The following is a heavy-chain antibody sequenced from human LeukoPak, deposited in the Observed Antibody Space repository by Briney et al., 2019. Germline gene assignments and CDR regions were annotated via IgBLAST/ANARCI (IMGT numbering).Heavy chain of an antibody. CDR3: ARRKVGGNSVEFDY. D-gene: IGHD4-23*01. J-gene: IGHJ4*02. CDR2: IYRNNNK. Sequence: ESGPSLVKPTQTLTLTRTCSGFSLSPRGVGVGCIRQPPGKALERLALIYRNNNKRYTPSLKSRLTITKDTSKNQVVLTMTNMDPVDTATYFCARRKVGGNSVEFDYWGQGIMVTVSS. V-gene: IGHV2-5*01. CDR1: GFSLSPRGVG.